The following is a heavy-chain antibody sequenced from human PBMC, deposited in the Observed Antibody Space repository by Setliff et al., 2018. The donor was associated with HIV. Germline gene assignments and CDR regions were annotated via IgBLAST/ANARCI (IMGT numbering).Heavy chain of an antibody. V-gene: IGHV4-61*09. CDR1: GGSISSGSYY. CDR2: IYTSGST. Sequence: PSETLSLTCTVSGGSISSGSYYWSWIRQPAGKGLEWIGHIYTSGSTNYNPSLKSRVTISVDTSKNQFSLKLSSVTAADTAVYYCATLQSSGWPHGIEYWGQGTLVTVSS. D-gene: IGHD6-19*01. CDR3: ATLQSSGWPHGIEY. J-gene: IGHJ4*02.